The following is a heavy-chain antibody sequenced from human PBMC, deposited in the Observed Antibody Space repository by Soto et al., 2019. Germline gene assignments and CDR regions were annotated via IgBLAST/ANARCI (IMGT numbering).Heavy chain of an antibody. CDR1: GYTFTSYD. CDR3: ARERAAAGAGWFDP. Sequence: QVQLVQSGAEVKKPGASVKVSCKASGYTFTSYDINWVRQATGQGLEWMGWMNPNSGNTDYAQKFQGRVTMTRNTSISTAYMERSSLRSEDTAGYYCARERAAAGAGWFDPWGQGTLVTVSS. CDR2: MNPNSGNT. V-gene: IGHV1-8*01. D-gene: IGHD6-13*01. J-gene: IGHJ5*02.